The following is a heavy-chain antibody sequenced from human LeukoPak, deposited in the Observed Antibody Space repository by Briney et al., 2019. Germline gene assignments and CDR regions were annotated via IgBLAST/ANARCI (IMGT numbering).Heavy chain of an antibody. CDR2: IIPILGIA. Sequence: GASVKVSCKASGGTFSSYAISWVRQAPGQGLEWMGRIIPILGIANYAQKFQGRVTITADKSTSTAYMELSSLRSEDTAVYYCARGSMGTIFDHYYYVMDVWGQGTTVTVSS. D-gene: IGHD3-3*01. V-gene: IGHV1-69*04. J-gene: IGHJ6*02. CDR1: GGTFSSYA. CDR3: ARGSMGTIFDHYYYVMDV.